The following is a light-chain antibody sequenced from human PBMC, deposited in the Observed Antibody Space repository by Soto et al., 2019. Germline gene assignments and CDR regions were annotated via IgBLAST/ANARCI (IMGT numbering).Light chain of an antibody. CDR3: SSYAGSNNPHV. Sequence: QSALTQPPSASGSPGQSVTISCTGTSSNVGGYNYVSWYQQHPGKAPKLMIYDVSKRPSGVPDRFSGSKSGNTASLTVSGLQAEDEADYYCSSYAGSNNPHVFGTGTKLTVL. V-gene: IGLV2-8*01. J-gene: IGLJ1*01. CDR2: DVS. CDR1: SSNVGGYNY.